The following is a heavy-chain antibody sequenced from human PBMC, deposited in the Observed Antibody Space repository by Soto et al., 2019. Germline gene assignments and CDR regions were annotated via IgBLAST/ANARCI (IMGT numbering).Heavy chain of an antibody. CDR1: GYTFTSYG. V-gene: IGHV1-18*01. CDR2: ISAYNGNT. J-gene: IGHJ6*03. D-gene: IGHD2-2*01. CDR3: ARVPGVVPAAMGLRYYYYMDV. Sequence: QVQLVQSGAEVKKPGASVKVSCKASGYTFTSYGISWVRQAPGQGLEWMGWISAYNGNTNYAQKLNGGVTMTTDTSTSTAYMELRSLRSDDTAVYYCARVPGVVPAAMGLRYYYYMDVWGKGTTVTVSS.